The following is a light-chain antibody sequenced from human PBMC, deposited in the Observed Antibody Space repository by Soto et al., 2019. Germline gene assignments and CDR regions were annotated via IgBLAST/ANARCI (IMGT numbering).Light chain of an antibody. CDR1: QSVRSDY. CDR2: GAS. Sequence: EIVLTQSPGTLSLSPGERATLSCRASQSVRSDYLAWYQQKPGQAPRLHIYGASTRATGIPDRFTGSGSGTDVTLTISSLEPEDFALYYCQQYGSSPRTLGQGTKVDIK. V-gene: IGKV3-20*01. J-gene: IGKJ1*01. CDR3: QQYGSSPRT.